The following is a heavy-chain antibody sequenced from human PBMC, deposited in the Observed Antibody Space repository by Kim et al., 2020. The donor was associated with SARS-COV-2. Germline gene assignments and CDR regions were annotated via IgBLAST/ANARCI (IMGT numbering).Heavy chain of an antibody. J-gene: IGHJ4*02. CDR1: GYPFTSYY. V-gene: IGHV1-46*01. D-gene: IGHD1-26*01. Sequence: GYPFTSYYIQWVRQAPGLGLEWMGVINPSGSSANYAQEFQGRVTMTTDTSTSTVYMELSSLRSEDTAVYYCGKGGSGSYSPLVNWGQGTLV. CDR3: GKGGSGSYSPLVN. CDR2: INPSGSSA.